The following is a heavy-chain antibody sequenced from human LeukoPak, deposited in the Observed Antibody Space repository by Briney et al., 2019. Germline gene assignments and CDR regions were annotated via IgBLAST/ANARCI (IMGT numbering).Heavy chain of an antibody. CDR2: IYTSGST. Sequence: PSETLSLTCTVSGVSISSYYWSWIRQPPGKGLEWIGYIYTSGSTNYNPSLKSRVTISVDTSKNQFSLKLSSVTAADTAVYYCARDGAAAGPFDYWGQGTLVTVSS. J-gene: IGHJ4*02. D-gene: IGHD6-13*01. CDR1: GVSISSYY. V-gene: IGHV4-4*09. CDR3: ARDGAAAGPFDY.